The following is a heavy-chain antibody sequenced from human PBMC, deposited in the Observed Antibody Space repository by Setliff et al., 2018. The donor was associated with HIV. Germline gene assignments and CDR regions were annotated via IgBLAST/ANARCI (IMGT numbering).Heavy chain of an antibody. V-gene: IGHV3-23*01. CDR2: ISGSGGST. D-gene: IGHD3-22*01. CDR1: GFTFSSYA. J-gene: IGHJ3*02. CDR3: ARDKSPYYDSSGYYSRDAFDI. Sequence: GGSLRLSCAASGFTFSSYAMSWVRQAPGKGLEWVSAISGSGGSTYYADSVKGRFTISRDNSKNTLYLQMNSLRAEDTAVYYCARDKSPYYDSSGYYSRDAFDIWGQGTMVTVSS.